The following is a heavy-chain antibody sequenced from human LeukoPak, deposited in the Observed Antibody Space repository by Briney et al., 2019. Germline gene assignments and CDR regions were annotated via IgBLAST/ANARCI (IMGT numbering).Heavy chain of an antibody. V-gene: IGHV1-69*05. D-gene: IGHD5-12*01. CDR1: GGTFSNYA. J-gene: IGHJ4*02. CDR2: IIPIFGTT. Sequence: ASVKVSCKASGGTFSNYAISWVRQAPGQGLEWMGRIIPIFGTTNYAQKFQGRVTITTDESTSTAYMELSSLRSEDTAVYYCATGRATAHFDYWGQGTLVTVSS. CDR3: ATGRATAHFDY.